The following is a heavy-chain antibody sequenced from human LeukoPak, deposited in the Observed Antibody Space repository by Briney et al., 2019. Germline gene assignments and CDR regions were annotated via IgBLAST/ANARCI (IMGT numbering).Heavy chain of an antibody. V-gene: IGHV3-21*01. Sequence: GGSLRLSCAASGFTFSTYWMTWVRQAPGKGLEWVSSISSSSSYIYYADSVKGRFTISRDNAKNSLYLQMNSLRAEDTAVYYCARELSAARTIIYYYYYGMDVWGQGTTVTVSS. CDR2: ISSSSSYI. D-gene: IGHD6-13*01. CDR3: ARELSAARTIIYYYYYGMDV. CDR1: GFTFSTYW. J-gene: IGHJ6*02.